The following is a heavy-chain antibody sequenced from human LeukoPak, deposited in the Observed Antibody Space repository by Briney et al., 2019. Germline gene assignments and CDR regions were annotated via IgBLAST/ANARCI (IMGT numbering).Heavy chain of an antibody. J-gene: IGHJ6*02. CDR2: ISSSGSTI. Sequence: GGSLRLSCAASGFTFSSYEMNWVRQAPGKGLEWVSYISSSGSTIYYADSVKGRSTISRDNAKNSLYLQMNSLRAEDTAVYYCARDKVGYCGSTSCQGYYYYGMDVWGQGTTATVSS. D-gene: IGHD2-2*01. V-gene: IGHV3-48*03. CDR3: ARDKVGYCGSTSCQGYYYYGMDV. CDR1: GFTFSSYE.